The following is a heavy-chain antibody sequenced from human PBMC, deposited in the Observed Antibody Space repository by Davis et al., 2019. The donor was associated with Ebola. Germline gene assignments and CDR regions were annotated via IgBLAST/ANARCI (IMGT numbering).Heavy chain of an antibody. V-gene: IGHV4-59*12. Sequence: MPSETLSLTCTVSGGSISSYYWSWIRQPPGKGLEWIGYIYYSGSTNYNPSLKSRVTISVDTSKNQFSLKLSSVTAADTAVYYCARGPHLGFIAARVGWFDPWGQGTLVTVSS. CDR1: GGSISSYY. D-gene: IGHD6-6*01. CDR3: ARGPHLGFIAARVGWFDP. J-gene: IGHJ5*02. CDR2: IYYSGST.